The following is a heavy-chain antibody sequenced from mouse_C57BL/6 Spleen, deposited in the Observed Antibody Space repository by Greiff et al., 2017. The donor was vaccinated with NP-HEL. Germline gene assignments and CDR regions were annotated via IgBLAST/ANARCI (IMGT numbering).Heavy chain of an antibody. CDR2: IDPENGDT. Sequence: EVQLQQSGAELVRPGASVKLSCTASGFNIKDDYMHWVKQRPEQGLEWLGWIDPENGDTEYASKFQGKATITADTSSNTAYLQLSSLTSEDTAVYYCTFYDYSAYWGQGTLVTVSA. J-gene: IGHJ3*01. V-gene: IGHV14-4*01. D-gene: IGHD2-4*01. CDR3: TFYDYSAY. CDR1: GFNIKDDY.